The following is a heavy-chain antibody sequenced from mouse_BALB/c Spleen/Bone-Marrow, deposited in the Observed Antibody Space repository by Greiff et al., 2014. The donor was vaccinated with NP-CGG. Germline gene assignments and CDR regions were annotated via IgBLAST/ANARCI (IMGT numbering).Heavy chain of an antibody. J-gene: IGHJ2*01. CDR3: TRRWLRRGFDY. Sequence: PLQQPGAELVRPGASVTLSCKASGYTFTDYEMHWVKQTPVHGLEWIGAIDPETGGTAYNQKFKGKATLTADKSSSTAYMELRSLTSEDSAVYYCTRRWLRRGFDYWGQGTTLTVPS. V-gene: IGHV1-15*01. D-gene: IGHD2-2*01. CDR1: GYTFTDYE. CDR2: IDPETGGT.